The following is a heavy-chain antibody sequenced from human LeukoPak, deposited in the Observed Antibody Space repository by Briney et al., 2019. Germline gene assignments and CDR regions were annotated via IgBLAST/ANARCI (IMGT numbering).Heavy chain of an antibody. V-gene: IGHV3-23*01. D-gene: IGHD6-25*01. CDR2: ISGSGGSM. CDR1: GFALSSYA. CDR3: AKGASSSGMYHFDY. J-gene: IGHJ4*02. Sequence: GGSLRLSCAASGFALSSYAMSWVRQAPGKGLEWVSVISGSGGSMYYADSVKGRFTVSRDSSQNTLFLQMNNLRAEDTAVYYCAKGASSSGMYHFDYWGQGTLVTVSS.